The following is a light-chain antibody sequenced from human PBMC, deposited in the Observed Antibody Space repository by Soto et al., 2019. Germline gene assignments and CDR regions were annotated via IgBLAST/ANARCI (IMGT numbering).Light chain of an antibody. V-gene: IGKV3-20*01. J-gene: IGKJ2*01. Sequence: ESMLTQSPGTLSLSPGERATLSCRASQSVSTRYLAWYQQKPGQAPRLLIYGASIRATGIPDRFSGSGSGTHFTLTISRLELEDCAVYYCHQFGSSPPAFSFGQGTKLEI. CDR1: QSVSTRY. CDR3: HQFGSSPPAFS. CDR2: GAS.